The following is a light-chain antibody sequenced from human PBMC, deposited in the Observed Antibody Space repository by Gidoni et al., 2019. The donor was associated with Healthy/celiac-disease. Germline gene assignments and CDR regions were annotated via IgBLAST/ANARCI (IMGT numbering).Light chain of an antibody. J-gene: IGKJ4*01. Sequence: ELVSTHSPATLSLSPGERATLSCRASQSVSSYLAWYQQKPGQAPRLLIYDASNRATGIPARFSGSGSGTDFTLTISSLEPEDFAVYYCQQRSNWPPLTFXGXTKVEIK. CDR2: DAS. CDR3: QQRSNWPPLT. CDR1: QSVSSY. V-gene: IGKV3-11*01.